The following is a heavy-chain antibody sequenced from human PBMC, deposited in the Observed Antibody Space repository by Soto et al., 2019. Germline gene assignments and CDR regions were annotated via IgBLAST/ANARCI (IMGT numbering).Heavy chain of an antibody. CDR2: IVVGSGST. CDR3: AAVGEWFIPHF. Sequence: SVNVSCKASGFPFTSSAVQWLRQALGQRLEWIGWIVVGSGSTNYSQKFQERVTITRDMSTSTAYMELSRPRSEDTAVYYCAAVGEWFIPHFWGQGTLVTVSS. CDR1: GFPFTSSA. D-gene: IGHD3-3*01. V-gene: IGHV1-58*01. J-gene: IGHJ1*01.